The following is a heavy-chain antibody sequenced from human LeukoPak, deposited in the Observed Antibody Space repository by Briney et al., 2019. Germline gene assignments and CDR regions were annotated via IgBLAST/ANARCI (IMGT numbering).Heavy chain of an antibody. Sequence: PGGSLRLSCAASGFTFSSYSMNWVRQAPGKGLEWVSSISSSSSYIYYADSVKGRFTISRDNAKNSLYLQMNSLRAEDTAVYYCASTWRVDCSSTSCYGGAAGAFDIWGQGTMVTVSS. CDR3: ASTWRVDCSSTSCYGGAAGAFDI. V-gene: IGHV3-21*01. J-gene: IGHJ3*02. CDR2: ISSSSSYI. D-gene: IGHD2-2*01. CDR1: GFTFSSYS.